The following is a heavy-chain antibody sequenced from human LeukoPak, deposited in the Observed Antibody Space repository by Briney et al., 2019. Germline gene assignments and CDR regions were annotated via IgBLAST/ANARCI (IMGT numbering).Heavy chain of an antibody. CDR3: ARVGYNWNDDYYFDY. CDR2: ISAYNGNT. Sequence: GASVKVSCKASGYTFTSYGISGARHAPGQGLECMGWISAYNGNTNYAQKLQGRVTMTTDTSTSTAYMELRSLRSDDTAVYYCARVGYNWNDDYYFDYWGQGTLVTVSS. CDR1: GYTFTSYG. D-gene: IGHD1-1*01. J-gene: IGHJ4*02. V-gene: IGHV1-18*04.